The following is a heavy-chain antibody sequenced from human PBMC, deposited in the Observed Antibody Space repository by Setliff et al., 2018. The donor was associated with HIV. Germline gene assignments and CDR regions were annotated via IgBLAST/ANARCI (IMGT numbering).Heavy chain of an antibody. Sequence: SETLSLTCTVSGGSIKSSSYYWGWIRQPPGKGLEWIGSIYYSGNTYYNPSLKSRVTIPVDTSKNQLSLKLNSVTAADTAVYYCARARSLITVRRSFDYWGQGTLVTVSS. V-gene: IGHV4-39*07. CDR2: IYYSGNT. CDR1: GGSIKSSSYY. J-gene: IGHJ4*02. CDR3: ARARSLITVRRSFDY. D-gene: IGHD6-6*01.